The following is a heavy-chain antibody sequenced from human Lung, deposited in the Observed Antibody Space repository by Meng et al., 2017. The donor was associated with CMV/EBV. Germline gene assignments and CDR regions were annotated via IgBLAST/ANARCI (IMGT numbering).Heavy chain of an antibody. CDR1: GYTFTAHY. D-gene: IGHD7-27*01. CDR3: ARDNNWGPDY. J-gene: IGHJ4*02. V-gene: IGHV1-2*02. Sequence: SXXVSCKASGYTFTAHYFHWVRQAPGQGLEWMGWIHPHRGDTNYAQQFQGRVTLTRDTSINTGYMELTRLTSDDTAVYYCARDNNWGPDYWGQGTMVTGSS. CDR2: IHPHRGDT.